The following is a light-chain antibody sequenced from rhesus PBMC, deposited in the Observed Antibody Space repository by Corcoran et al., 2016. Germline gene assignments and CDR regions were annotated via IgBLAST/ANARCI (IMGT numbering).Light chain of an antibody. Sequence: DIQMTQSPSSLSASVGDTVTITCRASQGISNYLACYQQNPGKATKPLNYYATSLESGVPSRFSGSGSGTDCTLTSSSLQPEDFATYYCQQHNSYPWTFGQGTKVEIK. CDR3: QQHNSYPWT. CDR1: QGISNY. V-gene: IGKV1S16*01. CDR2: YAT. J-gene: IGKJ1*01.